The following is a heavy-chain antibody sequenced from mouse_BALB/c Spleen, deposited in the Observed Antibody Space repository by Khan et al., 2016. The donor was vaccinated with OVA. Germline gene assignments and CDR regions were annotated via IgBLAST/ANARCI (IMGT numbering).Heavy chain of an antibody. V-gene: IGHV1-20*02. Sequence: EVKLQESGPELVKPGASVKISCKASGYSFTGYFMNWVMQSHGKSLEWIGRINPHIGETFYNQKFTGKATLTVDESSSTAHMELRSLASEDSAVYYCARKNVSDFDYWGQGTTLTVSS. CDR3: ARKNVSDFDY. J-gene: IGHJ2*01. CDR2: INPHIGET. CDR1: GYSFTGYF.